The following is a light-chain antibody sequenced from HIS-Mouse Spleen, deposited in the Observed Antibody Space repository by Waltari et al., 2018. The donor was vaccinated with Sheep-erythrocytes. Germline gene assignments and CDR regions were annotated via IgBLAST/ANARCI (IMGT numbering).Light chain of an antibody. J-gene: IGLJ3*02. V-gene: IGLV2-14*02. CDR1: SSDVGSYTL. CDR2: EGS. CDR3: QSYDSSLSGYWV. Sequence: QSALTQPASVSGSPGQSIPIPCPGTSSDVGSYTLVSWYQQHPGKAPKLMIYEGSKRPSGLSNRFSGSKSGTSASLAITGLQAEDEADYYCQSYDSSLSGYWVFGGGTKLTVL.